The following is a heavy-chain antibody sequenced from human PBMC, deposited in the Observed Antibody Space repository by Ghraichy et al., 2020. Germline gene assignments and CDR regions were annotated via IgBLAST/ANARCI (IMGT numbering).Heavy chain of an antibody. CDR3: GVGATGDWYFDL. V-gene: IGHV3-48*02. Sequence: GGSLRLSCAASGFTFSSYSMNWVRQAPGKGLEWVSYISSSSSTIYYADSVKGRFTISRDNAKNSLYLQMNSLRDEDTAVYYCGVGATGDWYFDLWGRGTLVTVSS. CDR2: ISSSSSTI. CDR1: GFTFSSYS. J-gene: IGHJ2*01. D-gene: IGHD1-26*01.